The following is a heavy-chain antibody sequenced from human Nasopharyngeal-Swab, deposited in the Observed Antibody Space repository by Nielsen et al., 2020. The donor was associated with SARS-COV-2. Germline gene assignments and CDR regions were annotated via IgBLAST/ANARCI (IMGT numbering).Heavy chain of an antibody. V-gene: IGHV4-34*01. CDR2: INHRGST. Sequence: SETLSLTCAMYGGSFSTYYWTWIRQPPGKGLEWIGEINHRGSTNYNPSLKSRVTISVDTSKNQFSLKLTSVTAADTAVYYCARGPPIAVAGAHIDYWGQVTLVTLSS. CDR1: GGSFSTYY. CDR3: ARGPPIAVAGAHIDY. J-gene: IGHJ4*02. D-gene: IGHD6-19*01.